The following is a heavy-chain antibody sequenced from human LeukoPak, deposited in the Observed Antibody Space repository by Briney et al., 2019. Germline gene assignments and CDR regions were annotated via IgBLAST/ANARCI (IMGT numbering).Heavy chain of an antibody. CDR3: GNGTYFDY. CDR2: ISASGGST. Sequence: GGSLRLSCAASGFSFSGYAMSWVRQAPGKGLEWVSAISASGGSTYYGDSVKGRFTISRDNSKNTLYLQMYILTADDTAIYHLGNGTYFDYWGQGTLVTVSS. J-gene: IGHJ4*02. V-gene: IGHV3-23*01. CDR1: GFSFSGYA.